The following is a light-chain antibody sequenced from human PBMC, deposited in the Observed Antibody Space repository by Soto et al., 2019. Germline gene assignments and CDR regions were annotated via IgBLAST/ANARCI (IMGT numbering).Light chain of an antibody. J-gene: IGKJ4*01. CDR2: GAC. CDR1: QRVSSN. V-gene: IGKV3-15*01. CDR3: QQYNNWLLT. Sequence: EIVMTQSPATLSVSPGERATLSCRASQRVSSNLPWYQQKPGQAPRLLIYGACSRGTGITARLSGSGSGTEITLTIGSLQSEDFADYYCQQYNNWLLTARGGTTVEIQ.